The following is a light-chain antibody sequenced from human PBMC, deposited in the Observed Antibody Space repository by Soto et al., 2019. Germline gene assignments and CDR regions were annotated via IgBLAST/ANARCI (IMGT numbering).Light chain of an antibody. Sequence: EIVLTQSPDTLSLSPGERATLSCTASESVTSSCLAWYQRKPGQAPRLLIHTTSNRATGIPARFSGSGSGTDFTLTISSLEPEDFAVYYCQQRSNWPPITFGQGTRLEIK. CDR2: TTS. V-gene: IGKV3-11*01. CDR3: QQRSNWPPIT. CDR1: ESVTSSC. J-gene: IGKJ5*01.